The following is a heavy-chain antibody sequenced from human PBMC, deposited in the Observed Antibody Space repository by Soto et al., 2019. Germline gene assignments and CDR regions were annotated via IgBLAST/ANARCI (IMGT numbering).Heavy chain of an antibody. CDR3: ARDYAGGYCTNGVCYRPTYWYFDL. Sequence: QVQLVQSGAEVKKPGASVKDSCKASGYTFTGYYMHWVRQAPGQGLEWMGWINPNSGGTNYAQKFQGWVTMTRDTSISTAYVELSRLRSDDTAVYYCARDYAGGYCTNGVCYRPTYWYFDLWGRGTLVTVSP. D-gene: IGHD2-8*01. V-gene: IGHV1-2*04. J-gene: IGHJ2*01. CDR2: INPNSGGT. CDR1: GYTFTGYY.